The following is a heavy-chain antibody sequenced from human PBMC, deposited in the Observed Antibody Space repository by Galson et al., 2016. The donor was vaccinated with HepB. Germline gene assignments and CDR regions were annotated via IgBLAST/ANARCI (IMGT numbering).Heavy chain of an antibody. V-gene: IGHV3-74*03. CDR1: GFTFSSNW. Sequence: SLRLSCAASGFTFSSNWMHWVRQAPGKGLVWVSRIISDGSNTKYADSVKGRFTISRDNVKNTLYLQMNSLRAEDTAVYYCARGGPLPTDAEYFQHWGQGTLVTVSS. CDR3: ARGGPLPTDAEYFQH. CDR2: IISDGSNT. J-gene: IGHJ1*01.